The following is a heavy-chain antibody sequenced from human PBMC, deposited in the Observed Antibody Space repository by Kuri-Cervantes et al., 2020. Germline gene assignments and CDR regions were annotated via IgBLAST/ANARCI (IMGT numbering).Heavy chain of an antibody. Sequence: ETLSLTCTVSGGSISSGGYYWSWVRQAPGKGLEWVSAISGSGGSTYYADSVKGRFTISRDNSKNTLYLQMNSLRAEDTAVYYCANPTLTIKGGMDVWGQGTTVTVSS. CDR1: GGSISSGGYY. J-gene: IGHJ6*02. V-gene: IGHV3-23*01. CDR3: ANPTLTIKGGMDV. D-gene: IGHD3-9*01. CDR2: ISGSGGST.